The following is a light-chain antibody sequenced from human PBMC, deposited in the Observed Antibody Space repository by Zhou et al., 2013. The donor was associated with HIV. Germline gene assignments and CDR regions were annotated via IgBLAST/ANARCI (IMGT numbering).Light chain of an antibody. J-gene: IGKJ4*01. Sequence: DIQLTQSPSFLSASVGDRVTITCRASQAISSHLTWYQQRPGKAPKLLIYAASTLQSGVPLRFSGSGSGTEFTLTISSLQPEDFATYSCQQYDSYPLTFGGGTKVEIK. V-gene: IGKV1-9*01. CDR2: AAS. CDR3: QQYDSYPLT. CDR1: QAISSH.